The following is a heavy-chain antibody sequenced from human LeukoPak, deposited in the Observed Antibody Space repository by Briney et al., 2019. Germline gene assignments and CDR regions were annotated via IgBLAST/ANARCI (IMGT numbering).Heavy chain of an antibody. CDR1: GGSISSGDYY. J-gene: IGHJ5*02. CDR3: ARSQYYYDSSGYYH. V-gene: IGHV4-30-4*01. Sequence: PSQTLSLTCTVSGGSISSGDYYWSWIRQPPGKGLEWIGYIYYCGSTYYNPSLKSRVTISVDTSKNQFSLKLSSVTAADTAVYYCARSQYYYDSSGYYHWGQGTLVTVSS. CDR2: IYYCGST. D-gene: IGHD3-22*01.